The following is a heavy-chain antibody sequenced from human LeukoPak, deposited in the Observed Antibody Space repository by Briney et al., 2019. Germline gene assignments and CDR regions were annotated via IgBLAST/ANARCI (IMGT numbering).Heavy chain of an antibody. Sequence: PGGSLRLSCAASGFTFSSYAMSWVRQAPGKGLEWVSAISGSGGSTYYADSVKGRFTISRDNSKNTLYLQMSSLRAEDTAVYYCAKEYDSSGYYYLFFDYWGQGTLVTVSS. D-gene: IGHD3-22*01. CDR3: AKEYDSSGYYYLFFDY. J-gene: IGHJ4*02. CDR2: ISGSGGST. CDR1: GFTFSSYA. V-gene: IGHV3-23*01.